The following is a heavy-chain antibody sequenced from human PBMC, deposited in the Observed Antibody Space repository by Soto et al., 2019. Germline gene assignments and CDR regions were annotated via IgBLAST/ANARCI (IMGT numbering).Heavy chain of an antibody. Sequence: PGGSLRLSCAASGLMFSNYGMNWVRQAPGKGLEWVAAIRSNTAVTNYADSMRDRFTISRVNSANTIFLQMNSLRVEDSAVYFCAKASDGGWPYYFDSWGQGALVTVSS. J-gene: IGHJ4*02. D-gene: IGHD2-15*01. CDR1: GLMFSNYG. CDR3: AKASDGGWPYYFDS. V-gene: IGHV3-23*01. CDR2: IRSNTAVT.